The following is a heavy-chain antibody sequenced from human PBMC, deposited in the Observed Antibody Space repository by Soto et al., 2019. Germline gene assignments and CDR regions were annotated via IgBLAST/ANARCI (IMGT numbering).Heavy chain of an antibody. CDR2: ITISGVST. D-gene: IGHD2-15*01. Sequence: PGGSLRLSCTASGLTFVSSAMSWVRQAPGKGLEWVSAITISGVSTFYADSVKGRFTISRDNSRNSLYLQMNTLRAEDTAVYYCARDREKYCSGGSCYYYYYYYMDVWGKGTTVTVSS. J-gene: IGHJ6*03. V-gene: IGHV3-23*01. CDR3: ARDREKYCSGGSCYYYYYYYMDV. CDR1: GLTFVSSA.